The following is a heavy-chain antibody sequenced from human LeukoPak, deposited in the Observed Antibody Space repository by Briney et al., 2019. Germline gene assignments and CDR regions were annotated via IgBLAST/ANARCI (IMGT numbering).Heavy chain of an antibody. CDR2: ISYSGST. CDR3: LRITQGTVDY. Sequence: SETLSLTCTVSVGPISTYYWGWIRQPPGKGLGWIGYISYSGSTTYTPSLESRVTISVDTSKNQFSLRLSSVTAADTAVYYCLRITQGTVDYWGQGILVTVSS. D-gene: IGHD3-10*01. CDR1: VGPISTYY. J-gene: IGHJ4*02. V-gene: IGHV4-59*01.